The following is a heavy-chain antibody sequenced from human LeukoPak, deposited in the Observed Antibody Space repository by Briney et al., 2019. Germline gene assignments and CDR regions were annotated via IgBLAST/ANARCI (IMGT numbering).Heavy chain of an antibody. Sequence: GGSLRLSCAASGFTVSSSYMSWVRQAPGKGLEWVSVIYSDASTYYADSVKGRFTISRDNSKKTLYLQMNSLRAEDTAVYYCARGIYYYDSNGYHPFDYWGQGTLVTVSS. D-gene: IGHD3-22*01. CDR2: IYSDAST. CDR3: ARGIYYYDSNGYHPFDY. J-gene: IGHJ4*02. CDR1: GFTVSSSY. V-gene: IGHV3-66*02.